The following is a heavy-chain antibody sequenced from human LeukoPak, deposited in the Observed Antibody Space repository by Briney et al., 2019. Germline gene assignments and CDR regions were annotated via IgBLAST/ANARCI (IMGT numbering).Heavy chain of an antibody. CDR1: GYTFTSYG. CDR2: ISAYNGNT. V-gene: IGHV1-18*01. J-gene: IGHJ4*02. Sequence: ASVKVSCKASGYTFTSYGISWVRQAPGQGLEWMGWISAYNGNTNYAQKLQGRVTMTTDTSTSTAYMELRSLRSDDTAVYYCARVPKYGVVTTPYFEMGYWGQGTLVTVSS. CDR3: ARVPKYGVVTTPYFEMGY. D-gene: IGHD3-3*01.